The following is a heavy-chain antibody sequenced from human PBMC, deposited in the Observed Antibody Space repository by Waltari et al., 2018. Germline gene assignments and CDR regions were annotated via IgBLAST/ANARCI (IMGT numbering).Heavy chain of an antibody. Sequence: QVQLVQSGAEVKKPGASVKFSCKVSGYTLTELSMHWVRQAPGQGLEWMGWINPNSGGTNYAQKFQGRVTMTRDTSISTAYMELSRLRSDDTAVYYCARDFTMVRGPYDWGQGTLVTVSS. D-gene: IGHD3-10*01. CDR2: INPNSGGT. V-gene: IGHV1-2*02. CDR1: GYTLTELS. CDR3: ARDFTMVRGPYD. J-gene: IGHJ4*02.